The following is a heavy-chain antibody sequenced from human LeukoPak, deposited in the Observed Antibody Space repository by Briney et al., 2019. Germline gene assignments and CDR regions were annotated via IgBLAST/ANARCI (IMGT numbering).Heavy chain of an antibody. J-gene: IGHJ4*02. V-gene: IGHV3-9*01. CDR3: AKDSDYGRLGASYYFDY. CDR2: ISWNSGSI. Sequence: GGSLRLSCAASGFTFDDYAMHWVRRAPGKGLEWVSGISWNSGSIGYADSVKGRFTISRDNAKNSLYLQMNSLRAEDTALYYCAKDSDYGRLGASYYFDYWGQGTLVTVSS. D-gene: IGHD4-17*01. CDR1: GFTFDDYA.